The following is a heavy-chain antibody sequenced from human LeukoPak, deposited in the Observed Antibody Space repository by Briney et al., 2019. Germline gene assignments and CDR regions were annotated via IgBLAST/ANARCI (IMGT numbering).Heavy chain of an antibody. CDR1: QYTFTGYY. V-gene: IGHV1-2*02. D-gene: IGHD1-26*01. Sequence: ASVKVSCKASQYTFTGYYMDWVRQAPGQGLEWMGWINPNSGSTNYAQKFQGRVTMTRDTSISTAYMELSRLRSDDTAVYYCARDFSSVGATGPIDYWGQGTLVTVSS. J-gene: IGHJ4*02. CDR3: ARDFSSVGATGPIDY. CDR2: INPNSGST.